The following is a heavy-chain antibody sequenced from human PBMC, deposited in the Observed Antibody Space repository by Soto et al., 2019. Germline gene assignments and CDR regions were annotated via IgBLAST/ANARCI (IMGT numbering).Heavy chain of an antibody. D-gene: IGHD5-12*01. J-gene: IGHJ4*02. CDR3: AREGGHEEYYFDY. CDR1: GFTFSSYA. V-gene: IGHV3-30-3*01. CDR2: ISYDGSNK. Sequence: QVQLVESGGGVVQPGRSLRLSCAASGFTFSSYAMHWVRQAPGKGLEWVAVISYDGSNKYYADSVKGRFTISRDISKNTLYLQMNSLRAEDTAVYYCAREGGHEEYYFDYWGQGTLVTVSS.